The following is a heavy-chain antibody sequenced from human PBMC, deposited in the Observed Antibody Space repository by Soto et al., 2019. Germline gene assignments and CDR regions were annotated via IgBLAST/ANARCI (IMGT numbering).Heavy chain of an antibody. CDR1: GASISTSY. CDR3: ARGGQQMAYFFDS. Sequence: SETLSLTCVVSGASISTSYWAWIRQPPGKGLEYIGYISSSGSTNYNPSLKSRVTISKDTSKDQFSLKLTSVTAADTAFYYCARGGQQMAYFFDSWGQGTLVTVSS. D-gene: IGHD6-13*01. V-gene: IGHV4-59*12. CDR2: ISSSGST. J-gene: IGHJ4*02.